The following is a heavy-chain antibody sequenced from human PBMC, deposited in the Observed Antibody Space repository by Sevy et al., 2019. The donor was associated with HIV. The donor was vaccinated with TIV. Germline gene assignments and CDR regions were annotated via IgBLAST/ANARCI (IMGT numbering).Heavy chain of an antibody. CDR3: ARNSVEDYDFWSGYYRGLYYFDY. D-gene: IGHD3-3*01. V-gene: IGHV3-11*01. Sequence: GGSLRLSCAASGFTFSDYYMSWIRQAPGKGLEWVSYISSSGSTIYYADSVKGRFTISRDNAKNSLYLQMNSLRAEDTAVYYCARNSVEDYDFWSGYYRGLYYFDYWCQGTLVTVSS. J-gene: IGHJ4*02. CDR2: ISSSGSTI. CDR1: GFTFSDYY.